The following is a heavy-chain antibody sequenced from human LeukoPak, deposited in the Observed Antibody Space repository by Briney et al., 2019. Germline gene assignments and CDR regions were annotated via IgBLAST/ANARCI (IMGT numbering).Heavy chain of an antibody. Sequence: PSETLSLTCKVSGYPIGRDYYWAWLRQPPGKGLEWSGSIFHTGRTVYNPSYESQLTISMDTSKNEFFLRLNSVTAADTAVYFCARDGGYPTTDEGFDPWGLGTLVTVSS. V-gene: IGHV4-38-2*02. J-gene: IGHJ5*02. CDR2: IFHTGRT. D-gene: IGHD5-12*01. CDR1: GYPIGRDYY. CDR3: ARDGGYPTTDEGFDP.